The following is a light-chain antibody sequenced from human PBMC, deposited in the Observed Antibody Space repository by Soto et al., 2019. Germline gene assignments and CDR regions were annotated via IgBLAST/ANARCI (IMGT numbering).Light chain of an antibody. J-gene: IGKJ1*01. CDR1: QIGNTNY. V-gene: IGKV3-20*01. CDR2: SVF. CDR3: QHYGHPRWT. Sequence: EMVLTQSPGTLSLSPGERATLHCRASQIGNTNYLAWYQQRPGQPPRLLIYSVFPRANGTPDRFSGSGSGTDFTLTISRLAPEDSALYYCQHYGHPRWTFGPGTRVEIK.